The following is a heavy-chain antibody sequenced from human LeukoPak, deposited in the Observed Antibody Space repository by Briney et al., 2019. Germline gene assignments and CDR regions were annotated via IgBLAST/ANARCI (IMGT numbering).Heavy chain of an antibody. CDR3: ARDQGGAAAAPGYFQH. D-gene: IGHD6-13*01. Sequence: ALVKVSCKASGYTFTSYYMHWVRQAPGQGLEWMGIINPSGGSTSYAQKFQGRVTMTRDTSTSTVYMELSSLRSEDTAVYYCARDQGGAAAAPGYFQHWGQGTLVTVSS. CDR2: INPSGGST. V-gene: IGHV1-46*01. CDR1: GYTFTSYY. J-gene: IGHJ1*01.